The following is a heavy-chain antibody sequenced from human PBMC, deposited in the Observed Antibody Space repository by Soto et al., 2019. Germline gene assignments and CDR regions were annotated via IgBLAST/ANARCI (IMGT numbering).Heavy chain of an antibody. Sequence: VQLVESGGDLVLPGRSLRLSCTASGFTFDAFAMHWVRQAPGKGLAWVSGISWNSGSIGYADPVKGRFTISRDNAKKSLYLEMNSLKTEDTALYYCAKTAPPYDSQGYYPFDIWGKGTLVSVSS. J-gene: IGHJ3*02. CDR1: GFTFDAFA. V-gene: IGHV3-9*01. CDR2: ISWNSGSI. D-gene: IGHD3-22*01. CDR3: AKTAPPYDSQGYYPFDI.